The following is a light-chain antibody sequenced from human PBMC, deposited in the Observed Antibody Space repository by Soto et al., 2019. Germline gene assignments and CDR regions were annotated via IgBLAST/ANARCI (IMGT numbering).Light chain of an antibody. Sequence: QPASVSGSPGQSITISCTGTSSDVGGYNYVSWYQQHPGKAPKLMIYEVSNRPSGVSNRFSGSKSGNTASLTISGLQAEDEADYYCSSYTSSSTLPYVFGTGTKV. CDR3: SSYTSSSTLPYV. J-gene: IGLJ1*01. CDR2: EVS. V-gene: IGLV2-14*01. CDR1: SSDVGGYNY.